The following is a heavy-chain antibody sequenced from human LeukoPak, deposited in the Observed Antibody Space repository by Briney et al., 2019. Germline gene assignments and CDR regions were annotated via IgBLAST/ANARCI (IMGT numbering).Heavy chain of an antibody. CDR3: AKTGGPWD. V-gene: IGHV3-23*01. J-gene: IGHJ4*02. D-gene: IGHD7-27*01. CDR2: ICGSGGCT. Sequence: GGSLRLSCAASGFTFGTYAMSWVRQAPGRELEWVSGICGSGGCTYYADSVKGRFTISRDNSKNTLYLQMNSLRVEDTAVYYCAKTGGPWDWGQGTLVTVSS. CDR1: GFTFGTYA.